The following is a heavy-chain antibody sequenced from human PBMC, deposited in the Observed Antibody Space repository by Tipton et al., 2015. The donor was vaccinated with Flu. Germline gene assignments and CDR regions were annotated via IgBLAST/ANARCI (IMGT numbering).Heavy chain of an antibody. Sequence: QLVQSGAEVKKPGASVKVSCKASGYTFTSYGISWVRQAPGQGLEWMGWISAYNGNTNYAQKLRGRVTMTTDTSTSTAYMELRSLRSDDTAVYYCARDAPSYYYDSGGYQPTFDYWGQGTLLSVS. CDR2: ISAYNGNT. CDR3: ARDAPSYYYDSGGYQPTFDY. J-gene: IGHJ4*02. D-gene: IGHD3-22*01. V-gene: IGHV1-18*01. CDR1: GYTFTSYG.